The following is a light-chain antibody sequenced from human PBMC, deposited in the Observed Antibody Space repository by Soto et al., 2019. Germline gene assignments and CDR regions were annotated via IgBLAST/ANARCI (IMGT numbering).Light chain of an antibody. CDR2: KAS. CDR1: QSISSG. Sequence: DIQMTQSPSTLSASVGDRVTITCRASQSISSGLAWYQQKPGKAPKLLIYKASSLEIGVPSRFSGSGSGTEFTLAISSLQPDDFATYYCQQYNSYSPNTFGQGTKLEIK. CDR3: QQYNSYSPNT. V-gene: IGKV1-5*03. J-gene: IGKJ2*01.